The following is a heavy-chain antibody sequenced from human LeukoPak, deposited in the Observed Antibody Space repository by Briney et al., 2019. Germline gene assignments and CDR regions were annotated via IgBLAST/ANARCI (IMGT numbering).Heavy chain of an antibody. CDR3: TRTHILVPAAIDF. CDR1: GFTFSSYS. D-gene: IGHD2-2*01. J-gene: IGHJ4*02. Sequence: GGSLRLSCAASGFTFSSYSMNWVRQAPGKGLEWVSYIRSSSSRIYYADSAKGRFTISRDNAKNSLYLQMNSLRDEDTAVYYCTRTHILVPAAIDFWGRGTLVTVSS. V-gene: IGHV3-48*02. CDR2: IRSSSSRI.